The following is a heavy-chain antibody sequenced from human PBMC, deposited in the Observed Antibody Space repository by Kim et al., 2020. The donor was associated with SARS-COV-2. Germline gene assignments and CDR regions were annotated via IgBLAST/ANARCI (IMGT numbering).Heavy chain of an antibody. CDR2: ISYDGSNK. CDR3: AKDRHSYGIYYFDY. V-gene: IGHV3-30*18. Sequence: GGSLRLSCAASGFTFSSYGMHWVRQAPGKGLEWVAVISYDGSNKYYADSVKGRFTISRDNSKNTLYLQMNSLRAEDTAVYYCAKDRHSYGIYYFDYWGQGTLVTVSS. D-gene: IGHD5-18*01. J-gene: IGHJ4*02. CDR1: GFTFSSYG.